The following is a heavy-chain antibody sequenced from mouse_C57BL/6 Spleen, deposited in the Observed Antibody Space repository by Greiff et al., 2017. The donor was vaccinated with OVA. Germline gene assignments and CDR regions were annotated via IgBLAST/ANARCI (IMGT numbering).Heavy chain of an antibody. D-gene: IGHD1-1*01. Sequence: VQVVESGAELARPGASVKLSCKASGYTFTSYGISWVKQRTGQGLEWIGEIYPRSGNTYYNEKFKGKATLTADKSSSTAYMELRSLTSEDSAVYFCAREPYGSEDYWGQGTTLTVSS. V-gene: IGHV1-81*01. CDR3: AREPYGSEDY. CDR2: IYPRSGNT. J-gene: IGHJ2*01. CDR1: GYTFTSYG.